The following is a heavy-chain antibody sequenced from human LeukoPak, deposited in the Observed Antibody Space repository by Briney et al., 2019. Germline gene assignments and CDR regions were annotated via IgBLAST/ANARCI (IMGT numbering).Heavy chain of an antibody. CDR3: ARGGSYPFDY. CDR1: GFTFSIYW. Sequence: PGGSLRLSCAPSGFTFSIYWVHWVRQAPEKRLVCGSRINSDGRSTNYADSVKGRFTISRDKTKSTLYLQMNSLRAEDTAVYYCARGGSYPFDYWGQGTLVTVSS. J-gene: IGHJ4*02. CDR2: INSDGRST. V-gene: IGHV3-74*01. D-gene: IGHD1-26*01.